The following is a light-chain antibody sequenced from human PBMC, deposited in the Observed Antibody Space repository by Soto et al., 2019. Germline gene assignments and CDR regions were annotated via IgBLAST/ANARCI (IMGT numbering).Light chain of an antibody. J-gene: IGKJ1*01. CDR2: KAS. V-gene: IGKV1-5*03. CDR3: QQYNSYST. CDR1: QTISSW. Sequence: DIQMTQSPSTLSASVRDRVTITCRASQTISSWLAWFQQRPGRAPKFLIYKASSLKNGVPSRFSGSGSGTEITLTISSLQPDDFATYYCQQYNSYSTFGQGTKVDIK.